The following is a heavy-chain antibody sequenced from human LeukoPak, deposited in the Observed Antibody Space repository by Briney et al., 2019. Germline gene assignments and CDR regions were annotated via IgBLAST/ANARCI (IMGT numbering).Heavy chain of an antibody. Sequence: PGGSLRLSCAASGFTFRSNAMHWVRQVPGKGLEWVAVISYDGSNEDYADSVEGRLTISRDNSKNTLYLQMNSLRIEDTAVYYCAREIFNAFDIWGQGTMVTVSS. CDR2: ISYDGSNE. CDR1: GFTFRSNA. V-gene: IGHV3-30-3*01. J-gene: IGHJ3*02. CDR3: AREIFNAFDI.